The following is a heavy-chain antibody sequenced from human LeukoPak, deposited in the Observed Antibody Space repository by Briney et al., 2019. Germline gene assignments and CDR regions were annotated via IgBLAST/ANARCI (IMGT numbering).Heavy chain of an antibody. CDR1: GGSFSGYY. J-gene: IGHJ4*02. CDR2: IFYSGST. Sequence: SETLSLTCAVYGGSFSGYYWGWVRQPPGKALEWIGNIFYSGSTYYSPSLKSRVTISLDTSRNQFSLKLNSVTAADTAMYFCARDRPAGNTGHSHDYWGQGSLVTVSS. CDR3: ARDRPAGNTGHSHDY. D-gene: IGHD6-13*01. V-gene: IGHV4-34*11.